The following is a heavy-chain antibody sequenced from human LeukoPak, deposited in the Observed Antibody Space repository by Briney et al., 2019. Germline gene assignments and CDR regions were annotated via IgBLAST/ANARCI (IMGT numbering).Heavy chain of an antibody. V-gene: IGHV3-7*01. CDR1: GFIFSSYW. J-gene: IGHJ4*02. Sequence: GGSLRLSCAASGFIFSSYWMSWVRQAPGKGLEWVANIKQDGSEKYYVDSVKGRFTISRDNAKNSLYLQMNSLRAEDTAVYYCARDGDIVATIYYFDYWGQGTLVTVSS. CDR3: ARDGDIVATIYYFDY. CDR2: IKQDGSEK. D-gene: IGHD5-12*01.